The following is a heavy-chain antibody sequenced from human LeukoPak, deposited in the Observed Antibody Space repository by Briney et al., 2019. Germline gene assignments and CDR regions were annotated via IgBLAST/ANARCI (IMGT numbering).Heavy chain of an antibody. V-gene: IGHV3-23*01. D-gene: IGHD2-2*01. Sequence: GGSLRLSCAASGFTFSSHAMSWVRQAPGKGLEWVSAISGSGGSTYYADSVKGRFTISRDNSKNTLYLQMNSLRAEDTAVYYCAKAYCSSTSCPHNYWGQGTLVTVSS. CDR1: GFTFSSHA. CDR3: AKAYCSSTSCPHNY. J-gene: IGHJ4*02. CDR2: ISGSGGST.